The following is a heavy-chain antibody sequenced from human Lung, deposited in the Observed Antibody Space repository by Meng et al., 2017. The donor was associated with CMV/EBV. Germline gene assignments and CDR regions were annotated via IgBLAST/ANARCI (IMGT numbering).Heavy chain of an antibody. CDR1: GFNFGNFW. J-gene: IGHJ5*01. V-gene: IGHV3-7*01. CDR2: IKGDGTEE. D-gene: IGHD3-16*01. Sequence: GGSXRLSCEASGFNFGNFWMNWVRQAPGKGLEWVANIKGDGTEEYYVDSVKGRFTISRDNAKNSLYLQMNSLRVEDTALYYCRTGHYDRAWGHGTLVTVHS. CDR3: RTGHYDRA.